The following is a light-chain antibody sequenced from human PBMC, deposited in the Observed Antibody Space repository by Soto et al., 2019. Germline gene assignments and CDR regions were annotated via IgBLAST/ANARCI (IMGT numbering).Light chain of an antibody. V-gene: IGKV3-11*01. CDR2: DAS. J-gene: IGKJ5*01. CDR1: QSVSSY. CDR3: QQRSNWLIT. Sequence: EIVLTQSPATLSLPPGERATLSCRASQSVSSYLAWYQQKPGQAPRLLIYDASNRATGIPARFSGSGSGTDFTLTISSLEPEDFAAYYCQQRSNWLITFGQGTRLEIK.